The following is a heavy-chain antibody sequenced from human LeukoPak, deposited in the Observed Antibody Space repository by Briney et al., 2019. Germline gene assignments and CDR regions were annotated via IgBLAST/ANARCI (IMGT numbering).Heavy chain of an antibody. D-gene: IGHD2-2*01. J-gene: IGHJ5*02. Sequence: GGPLRLSCAASGFTVSSSYMSWVRQAPGKGLEWVSVIYSGGSTYYADSVKGRFTISRDNSKNTLYLQMNSLRAEDTAVYYCARVMYLGGFDPWGQGTLVTVSS. CDR2: IYSGGST. V-gene: IGHV3-53*01. CDR1: GFTVSSSY. CDR3: ARVMYLGGFDP.